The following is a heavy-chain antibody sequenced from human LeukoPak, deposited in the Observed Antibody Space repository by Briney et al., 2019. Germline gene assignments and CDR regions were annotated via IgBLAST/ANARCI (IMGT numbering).Heavy chain of an antibody. CDR3: AKTMTALTTGDY. Sequence: RGSLRLSCAASGFTFSSYAMSWVRQAPGSGLEWVSAITGGGGSTYYADSVKGRFTISRDNSKNTLYLQMNSLRAEDTAVYYCAKTMTALTTGDYWGQGTLVTVSS. D-gene: IGHD4-17*01. CDR2: ITGGGGST. J-gene: IGHJ4*02. V-gene: IGHV3-23*01. CDR1: GFTFSSYA.